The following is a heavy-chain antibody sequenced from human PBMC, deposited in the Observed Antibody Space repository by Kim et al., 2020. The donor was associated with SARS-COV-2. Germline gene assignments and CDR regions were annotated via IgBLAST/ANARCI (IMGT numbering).Heavy chain of an antibody. CDR3: ARALTVTTSLFDY. D-gene: IGHD4-17*01. V-gene: IGHV1-69*13. CDR2: IIPIFGTA. Sequence: SVKVSCKASGGTFSSYAISWVRQAPGQGLEWMGGIIPIFGTANYAQKFQGRVTITADESTSTAYMELSSLRSENTAVYYCARALTVTTSLFDYWGQGTLVTVSS. CDR1: GGTFSSYA. J-gene: IGHJ4*02.